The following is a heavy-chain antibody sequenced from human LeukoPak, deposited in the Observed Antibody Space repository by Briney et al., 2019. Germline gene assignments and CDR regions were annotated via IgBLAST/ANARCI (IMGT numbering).Heavy chain of an antibody. CDR2: IWYDGSNK. CDR3: ARGLSGYYFDY. V-gene: IGHV3-33*01. CDR1: GFTFSSYG. J-gene: IGHJ4*02. Sequence: GGSLRLSCAASGFTFSSYGMHWVRQAPGKGLEWVAVIWYDGSNKYYADSVKGRFTISRDNSKNTLYLQMNSLRAEDTAVYYCARGLSGYYFDYRGQGTLVTVSS. D-gene: IGHD3-22*01.